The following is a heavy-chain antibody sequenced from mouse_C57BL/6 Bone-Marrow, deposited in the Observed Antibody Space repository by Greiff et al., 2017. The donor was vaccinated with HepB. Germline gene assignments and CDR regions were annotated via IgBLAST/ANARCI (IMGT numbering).Heavy chain of an antibody. Sequence: EVKLEESGGDLVKPGGSLKLSCAASGFTFSSYGMSWVRQTPDKRLEWVATISSGGSYTYYPDSVKGRFTISRDNAKNTLYLQMSSLKSEDTAMYYCARLLWSFAYWGQGTLVTVSA. D-gene: IGHD1-1*02. J-gene: IGHJ3*01. CDR1: GFTFSSYG. V-gene: IGHV5-6*02. CDR2: ISSGGSYT. CDR3: ARLLWSFAY.